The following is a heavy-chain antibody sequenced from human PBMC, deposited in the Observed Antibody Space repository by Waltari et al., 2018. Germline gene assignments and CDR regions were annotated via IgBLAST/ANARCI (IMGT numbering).Heavy chain of an antibody. CDR3: SRDLQHGDFGRGRDY. CDR1: GFTFSCHW. D-gene: IGHD4-17*01. J-gene: IGHJ4*02. CDR2: TNGDGSST. Sequence: EVQLEESGGGLVQPGGSLRLSCSAYGFTFSCHWMHWVRQAPGKGLVWVSRTNGDGSSTSYADSVKGRFTISRDNAKNTLYLQMNSLRAEDTAVYYCSRDLQHGDFGRGRDYWGQGTLVTVSS. V-gene: IGHV3-74*01.